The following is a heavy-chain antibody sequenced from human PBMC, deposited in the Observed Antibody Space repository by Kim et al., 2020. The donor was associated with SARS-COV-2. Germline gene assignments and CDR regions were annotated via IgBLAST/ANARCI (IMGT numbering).Heavy chain of an antibody. Sequence: STNYNPSLKSRVTISVDTSKNQFSLKLSSVTAADTAVYYCAGISSSSWGIWGQGTLVTVSS. CDR2: ST. D-gene: IGHD6-13*01. V-gene: IGHV4-59*01. J-gene: IGHJ4*02. CDR3: AGISSSSWGI.